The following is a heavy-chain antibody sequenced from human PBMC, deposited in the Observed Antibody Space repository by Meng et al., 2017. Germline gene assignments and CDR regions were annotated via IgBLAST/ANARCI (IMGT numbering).Heavy chain of an antibody. CDR2: ISSSSSYI. J-gene: IGHJ4*02. CDR3: ARDEQIGVHSNIDY. CDR1: GFTFSSYS. Sequence: GGSLRLSCAASGFTFSSYSMNWVRQAPGKGLEWVSSISSSSSYIYYADSVKGRFTISRDNAKNSLYLQINSLRAEDTAVYYCARDEQIGVHSNIDYWGQGTLVTVSS. V-gene: IGHV3-21*01. D-gene: IGHD1/OR15-1a*01.